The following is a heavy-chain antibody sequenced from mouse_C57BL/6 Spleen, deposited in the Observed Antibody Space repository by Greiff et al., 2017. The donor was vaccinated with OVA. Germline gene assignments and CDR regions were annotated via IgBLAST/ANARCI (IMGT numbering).Heavy chain of an antibody. CDR2: IDPEDGDT. J-gene: IGHJ2*01. Sequence: VQLKQSGAELVRPGASVKLSCTASGFNIKDYYMHWVKQRPEQGLEWIGRIDPEDGDTEYAPKFQGKATMTADTSSNTAYLQLSSLTSEDTAVYYCTTLITTVVASFDYWGQGTTLTVSS. D-gene: IGHD1-1*01. CDR1: GFNIKDYY. CDR3: TTLITTVVASFDY. V-gene: IGHV14-1*01.